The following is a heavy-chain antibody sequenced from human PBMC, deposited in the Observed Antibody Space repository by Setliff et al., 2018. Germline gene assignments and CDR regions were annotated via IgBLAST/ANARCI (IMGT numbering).Heavy chain of an antibody. D-gene: IGHD3-3*01. J-gene: IGHJ6*03. CDR1: GASINSLSW. Sequence: PSETLSLTCTVSGASINSLSWWSWVRQAPGKGLEWVGQIFHSGSTHFNPSLKSRLTMSVDQSKNQFSLSLTSVTAEDTAVYYCARMSGFQYIDVWDKGTTVTVS. CDR2: IFHSGST. V-gene: IGHV4-4*02. CDR3: ARMSGFQYIDV.